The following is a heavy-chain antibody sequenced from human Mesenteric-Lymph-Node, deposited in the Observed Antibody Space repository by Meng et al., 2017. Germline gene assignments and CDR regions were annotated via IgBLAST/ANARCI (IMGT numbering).Heavy chain of an antibody. V-gene: IGHV3-53*01. CDR3: ARGPGRVGGYSGYDFLDY. CDR2: IYSGGST. CDR1: GFTVSSNY. D-gene: IGHD5-12*01. Sequence: GESLKISCIASGFTVSSNYMSWVRQAPGKGLEWVSVIYSGGSTYYADSVKGRFTISGDNSKNTLYLQMNSLRAEDTAVYYCARGPGRVGGYSGYDFLDYWGQGTLVTVSS. J-gene: IGHJ4*02.